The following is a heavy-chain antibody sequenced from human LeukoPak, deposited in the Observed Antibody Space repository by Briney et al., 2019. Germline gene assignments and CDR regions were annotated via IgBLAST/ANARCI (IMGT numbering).Heavy chain of an antibody. Sequence: ASVKVSCKVSGYTLTEMSIHWVRHAPGGALEWMGGFDPEDGETVYAPKFQGRVTLTEDTSADTAYMELNSLRSEDTAVYYCTTCLNGAGQPVAIYYYGMDVWGQGTTVTVSS. CDR2: FDPEDGET. V-gene: IGHV1-24*01. J-gene: IGHJ6*02. D-gene: IGHD2-2*01. CDR3: TTCLNGAGQPVAIYYYGMDV. CDR1: GYTLTEMS.